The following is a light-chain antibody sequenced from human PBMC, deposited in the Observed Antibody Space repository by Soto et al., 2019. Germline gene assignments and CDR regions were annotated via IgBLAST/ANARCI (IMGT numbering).Light chain of an antibody. CDR3: QKYNAAPQT. V-gene: IGKV1-27*01. J-gene: IGKJ1*01. Sequence: DIQMTQSPSSLSASVGDRVTITCRASQDIIDYVAWFQQKPGKAPKFLIYAASTPQSGIPSRFSGSGSGTDFTLTISSLKHEGVATYSCQKYNAAPQTFGVGTKVEIK. CDR1: QDIIDY. CDR2: AAS.